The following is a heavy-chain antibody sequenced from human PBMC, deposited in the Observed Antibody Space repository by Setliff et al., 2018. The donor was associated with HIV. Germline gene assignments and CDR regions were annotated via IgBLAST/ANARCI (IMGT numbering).Heavy chain of an antibody. Sequence: SVKVSCKASGFTFTTSAMQWVRQARGQRLEWIGWIVVGSGNTNYAQKFQERVTITWDMSTSTAYMELSSLRSEDTAVYYCAAGPDYYYYYMDVWGKGTTVTVSS. CDR3: AAGPDYYYYYMDV. J-gene: IGHJ6*03. CDR1: GFTFTTSA. CDR2: IVVGSGNT. V-gene: IGHV1-58*02.